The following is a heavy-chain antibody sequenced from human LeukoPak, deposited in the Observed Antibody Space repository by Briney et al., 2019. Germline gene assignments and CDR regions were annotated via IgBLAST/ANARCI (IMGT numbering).Heavy chain of an antibody. D-gene: IGHD6-13*01. J-gene: IGHJ3*02. CDR2: ISGSGGST. CDR1: GFTFSSYA. CDR3: ARGQDTIAAARGAFDI. V-gene: IGHV3-23*01. Sequence: TGGSLRLSCAASGFTFSSYAMSWVRQAPGKGLEWVSAISGSGGSTYYADSVKGRFTISRDNSKNTLYLQMNSLRAEDTAVYYCARGQDTIAAARGAFDIWGQGTMVTVSS.